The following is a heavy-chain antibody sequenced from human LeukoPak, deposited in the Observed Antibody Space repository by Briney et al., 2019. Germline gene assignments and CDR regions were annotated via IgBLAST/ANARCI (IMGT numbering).Heavy chain of an antibody. D-gene: IGHD3-9*01. CDR2: IYYTGIT. CDR3: ARQRYFDWLLDWFDP. V-gene: IGHV4-39*01. CDR1: GGSFSSTSHY. Sequence: SETLSLTCTVSGGSFSSTSHYWGWIRQSPGKGLEWIGSIYYTGITYYNPSLKSRATISVDTSKNQFSLKLSSVTAADTAVYYCARQRYFDWLLDWFDPWGQGTLVTVSS. J-gene: IGHJ5*02.